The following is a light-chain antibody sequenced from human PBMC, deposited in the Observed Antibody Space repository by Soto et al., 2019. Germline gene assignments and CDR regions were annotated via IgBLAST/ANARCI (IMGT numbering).Light chain of an antibody. CDR2: EVS. J-gene: IGLJ2*01. CDR3: YSYVGTIS. CDR1: SSDVGSHNF. V-gene: IGLV2-23*02. Sequence: QSSLTQPASVSGSPGQSITISCTGTSSDVGSHNFVSWYQQHPGKAPKLIIYEVSIRPSGVSYRFSGSKSGNTASLTISGLQAEDEADYYCYSYVGTISFGGGTKVTVL.